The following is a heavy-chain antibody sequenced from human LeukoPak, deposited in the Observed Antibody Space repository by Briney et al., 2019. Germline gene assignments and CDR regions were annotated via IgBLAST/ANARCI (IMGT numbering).Heavy chain of an antibody. CDR3: ARGMRLGYYFDY. CDR2: IYSGGST. CDR1: GFTVSSNY. D-gene: IGHD3-10*01. Sequence: GGSLRLSCAASGFTVSSNYMNWVRQAPGKGLEWVSVIYSGGSTYYADSVKGRFTISRDNAKNSLYLQMNSLRAEDTAVYYCARGMRLGYYFDYWGQGTLVTVSS. V-gene: IGHV3-66*01. J-gene: IGHJ4*02.